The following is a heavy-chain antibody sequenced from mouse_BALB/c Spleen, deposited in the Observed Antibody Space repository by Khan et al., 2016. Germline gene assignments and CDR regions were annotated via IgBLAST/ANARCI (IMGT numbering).Heavy chain of an antibody. Sequence: QVRLQQSGAELVRPGTSVKVSCKAYGYAFTNYLIEWIKQRPGQGLEWIGVINPGSGGTNYNEKFKGKATLTADKSSSTAYMQLSSLTSDDSAVYYCARGGIYGNYLHDWGQGTSVTVSS. CDR2: INPGSGGT. CDR3: ARGGIYGNYLHD. CDR1: GYAFTNYL. J-gene: IGHJ4*01. V-gene: IGHV1-54*01. D-gene: IGHD2-1*01.